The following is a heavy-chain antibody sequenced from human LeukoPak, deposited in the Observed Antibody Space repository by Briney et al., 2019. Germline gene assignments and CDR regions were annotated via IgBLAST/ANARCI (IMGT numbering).Heavy chain of an antibody. CDR3: ARAGDGYSVRNWFDP. CDR2: IYTSGST. CDR1: GGSISSYY. V-gene: IGHV4-4*07. D-gene: IGHD5-24*01. J-gene: IGHJ5*02. Sequence: SETLSLTCTVSGGSISSYYWSWIRQPAGKGLEWIGRIYTSGSTNYSPSLKSRVTMSVDTSKNQFSLKLSSVTAADTAVYYCARAGDGYSVRNWFDPWGQGTLVTVSS.